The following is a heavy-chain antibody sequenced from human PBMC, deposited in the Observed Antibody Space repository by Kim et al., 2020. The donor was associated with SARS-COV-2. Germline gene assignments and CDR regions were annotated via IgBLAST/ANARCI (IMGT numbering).Heavy chain of an antibody. Sequence: SETLSLTCTVSGGSISSYYWSWIRQPPGKGLEWIGYIYYSGSTNYNPSLKSRVTISVDTSKNQFSLKLSSVTAADTAVYYCAGYCSGGSCYSFVYWGQGTLVTVSS. CDR3: AGYCSGGSCYSFVY. CDR2: IYYSGST. D-gene: IGHD2-15*01. V-gene: IGHV4-59*01. CDR1: GGSISSYY. J-gene: IGHJ4*02.